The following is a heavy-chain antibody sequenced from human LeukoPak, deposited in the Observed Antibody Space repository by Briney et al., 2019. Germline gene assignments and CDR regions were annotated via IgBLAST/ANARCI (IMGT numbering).Heavy chain of an antibody. CDR2: INHSGST. V-gene: IGHV4-34*01. CDR3: ARDRGVTAKRGWFDP. Sequence: PSETLSLTCAVYGGSFSGYYWSWIRQPPGKGLEWIGEINHSGSTNYNPSLKSRVTIPVDTSKNQFSLKLSSVTAADTAVYYCARDRGVTAKRGWFDPWGQGTLVTVSS. J-gene: IGHJ5*02. CDR1: GGSFSGYY. D-gene: IGHD2-21*02.